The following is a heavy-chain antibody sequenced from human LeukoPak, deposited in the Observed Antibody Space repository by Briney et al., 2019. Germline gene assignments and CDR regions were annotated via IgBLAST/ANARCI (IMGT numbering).Heavy chain of an antibody. CDR1: GGSFSGYY. CDR2: INHSGST. Sequence: SETLSLTCAVYGGSFSGYYWSWIRQPPGKGLEWIGEINHSGSTNYNPSLKSRVTISVDTSKNQFSLKLSSVTAADTAVYYCARLRFLEWLLRYYYYMDVRGKGTTVTVSS. V-gene: IGHV4-34*01. D-gene: IGHD3-3*01. CDR3: ARLRFLEWLLRYYYYMDV. J-gene: IGHJ6*03.